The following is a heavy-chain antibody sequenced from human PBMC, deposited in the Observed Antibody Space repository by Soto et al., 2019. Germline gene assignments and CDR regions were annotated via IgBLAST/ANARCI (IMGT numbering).Heavy chain of an antibody. CDR2: TIPVFNAP. V-gene: IGHV1-69*06. J-gene: IGHJ3*02. D-gene: IGHD3-9*01. CDR1: GGTLSDHG. CDR3: ARCVFDSVKHDTGPSAFYN. Sequence: QVQLEQSGAEVKKPGSSVKVSCKASGGTLSDHGVAWLRQAPGQGLEWMGGTIPVFNAPKYAPKFQGRVTIAADKSTNIAYMELSSLRSEDTALYYGARCVFDSVKHDTGPSAFYNLGQGTMVIVYS.